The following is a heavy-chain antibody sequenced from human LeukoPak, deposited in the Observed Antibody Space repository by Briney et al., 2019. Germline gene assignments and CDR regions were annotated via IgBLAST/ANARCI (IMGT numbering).Heavy chain of an antibody. CDR1: GFTFSSYG. Sequence: PGGSLRLSCAASGFTFSSYGMHWVRQAPGKWLEWVAVIWYDGSNKYYADSVKGRFTISRDNSKNTLYLQMNSLRAEDTAVYYCARAARIAAHLYYYYGMDVWGQGTTVTVSS. D-gene: IGHD6-6*01. J-gene: IGHJ6*02. CDR2: IWYDGSNK. CDR3: ARAARIAAHLYYYYGMDV. V-gene: IGHV3-33*01.